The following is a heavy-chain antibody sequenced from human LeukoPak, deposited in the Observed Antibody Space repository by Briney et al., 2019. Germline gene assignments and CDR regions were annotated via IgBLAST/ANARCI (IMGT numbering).Heavy chain of an antibody. J-gene: IGHJ4*02. Sequence: PSETLSLTCTVSGGSISSYYWSWIRQPPGKGLEWIGYIYYSGSTNYNPSLKSRVTVSVDTSKNRFSLRLTSVTAADTAVYYCARHNDFGDYAIEYWGLGTLVTVSS. D-gene: IGHD4-17*01. CDR3: ARHNDFGDYAIEY. CDR1: GGSISSYY. CDR2: IYYSGST. V-gene: IGHV4-59*08.